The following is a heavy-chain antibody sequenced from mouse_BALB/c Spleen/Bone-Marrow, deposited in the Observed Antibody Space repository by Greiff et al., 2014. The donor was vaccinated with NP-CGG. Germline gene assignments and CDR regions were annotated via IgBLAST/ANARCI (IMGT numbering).Heavy chain of an antibody. Sequence: EVQLVESGGGLVQPGGSRKLSCAAFGFTFSSFGMHWVRQAPEKGLEWVAYISSGSSTIYYADTMKGRFTISRDNPKNTLFLQMASLRSEDTAMYYCTRSGTLGSMDYWGQGTSVTVSS. CDR3: TRSGTLGSMDY. D-gene: IGHD3-3*01. V-gene: IGHV5-17*02. J-gene: IGHJ4*01. CDR2: ISSGSSTI. CDR1: GFTFSSFG.